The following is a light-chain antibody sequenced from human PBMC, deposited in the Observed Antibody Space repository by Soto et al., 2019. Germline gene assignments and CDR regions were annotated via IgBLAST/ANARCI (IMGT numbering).Light chain of an antibody. V-gene: IGKV1-17*01. J-gene: IGKJ4*01. CDR3: LQHNSYPPT. Sequence: DIQMTQSPSSLSASVGDRVTITCRASQGIGSALGWYQQKPRKAPKRLIYAAYSLQSGVPSRFSGSGSGTEFTLTISSLQPEDFATYFGLQHNSYPPTFGGGTKVEIK. CDR1: QGIGSA. CDR2: AAY.